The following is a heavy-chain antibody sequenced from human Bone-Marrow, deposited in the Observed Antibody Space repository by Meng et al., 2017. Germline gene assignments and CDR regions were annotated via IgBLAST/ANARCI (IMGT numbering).Heavy chain of an antibody. Sequence: VRLPESGPGLVKPSGTLSLTCGVSGASVSSGYWWTWVRQPPGKGLEWIGEFHHSGTTNYNPSLRSRVTISVDTSKNQFSLRLTSVTAADTAVYYCAASPGWRRIDSWGQGTLVTVSS. CDR1: GASVSSGYW. D-gene: IGHD6-19*01. CDR3: AASPGWRRIDS. V-gene: IGHV4-4*02. CDR2: FHHSGTT. J-gene: IGHJ4*02.